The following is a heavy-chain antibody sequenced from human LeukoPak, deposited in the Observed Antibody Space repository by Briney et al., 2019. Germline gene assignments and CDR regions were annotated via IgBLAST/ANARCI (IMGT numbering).Heavy chain of an antibody. Sequence: PGRSLTLSCAGSGCTFGGYGMHGVRLAPARGGEGVAAIRYDGSKKHYKDSIKERFTVSRDNSKNTLYLQMNRLGGEDTAIYYCAREAWGHCSGQTCLGALDIWGQGTMVTVSP. CDR2: IRYDGSKK. V-gene: IGHV3-33*01. J-gene: IGHJ3*02. CDR3: AREAWGHCSGQTCLGALDI. CDR1: GCTFGGYG. D-gene: IGHD2-15*01.